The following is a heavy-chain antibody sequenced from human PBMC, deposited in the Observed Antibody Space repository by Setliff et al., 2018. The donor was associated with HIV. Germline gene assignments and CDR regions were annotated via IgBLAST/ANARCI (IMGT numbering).Heavy chain of an antibody. J-gene: IGHJ6*02. V-gene: IGHV4-61*02. CDR3: ARSIRGLDV. Sequence: SETLSLTCTVSGGSISSGSYYWSWIRQPAGKGLEWIGRIYTSGGTNYNPSLKSRVTISVDTSKNQFSLKLSSVTAADTAVYYCARSIRGLDVWGQGTTVTVSS. CDR1: GGSISSGSYY. CDR2: IYTSGGT. D-gene: IGHD3-3*02.